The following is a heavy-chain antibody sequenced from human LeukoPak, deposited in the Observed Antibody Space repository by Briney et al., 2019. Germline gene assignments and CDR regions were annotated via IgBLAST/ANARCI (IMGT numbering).Heavy chain of an antibody. CDR1: GFTVSSNY. V-gene: IGHV3-53*01. CDR2: IYSGGST. Sequence: GGSLRLSCAASGFTVSSNYMSWVRQAPGKGLEWGSVIYSGGSTYYADSVKGRFTISRDNSKNTLFLQMNSLRAEDAAVYYCARDQAGKYSSGWYGGFDYWGQGTLVTVSS. J-gene: IGHJ4*02. D-gene: IGHD6-19*01. CDR3: ARDQAGKYSSGWYGGFDY.